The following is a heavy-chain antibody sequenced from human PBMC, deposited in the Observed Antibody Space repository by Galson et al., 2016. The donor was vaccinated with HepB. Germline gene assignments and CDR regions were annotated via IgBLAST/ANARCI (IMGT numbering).Heavy chain of an antibody. CDR3: ARDRRFFRNDY. D-gene: IGHD3-3*01. CDR1: GGSISSSDYY. V-gene: IGHV4-39*07. CDR2: IYYDGST. Sequence: ETLSLTCTVSGGSISSSDYYWGWIRQPPGRGLEWIGSIYYDGSTFPNPSLPSLKSRVTISLDTSKNQFSLKVNSVTAADTAMYFCARDRRFFRNDYWGQGTLVTVSS. J-gene: IGHJ4*02.